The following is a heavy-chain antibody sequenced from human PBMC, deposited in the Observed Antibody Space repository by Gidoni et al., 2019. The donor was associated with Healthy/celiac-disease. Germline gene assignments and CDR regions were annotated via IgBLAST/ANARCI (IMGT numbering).Heavy chain of an antibody. CDR2: ISSSRSYI. D-gene: IGHD3-3*01. CDR1: GFTFSSYS. CDR3: ARDLGAYYDFWSGYYRPYYFDY. V-gene: IGHV3-21*01. J-gene: IGHJ4*02. Sequence: EVQLVESGGGLVKPGGSLRLSCAASGFTFSSYSMNWVRQAPGKGMEWVSSISSSRSYIYYADSVKGRFTISRDNAKNSLYLQMNSLRAEDTAVYYCARDLGAYYDFWSGYYRPYYFDYWGQGTLVTVSS.